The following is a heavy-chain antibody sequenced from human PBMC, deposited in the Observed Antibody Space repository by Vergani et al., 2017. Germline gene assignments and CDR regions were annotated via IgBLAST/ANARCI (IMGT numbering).Heavy chain of an antibody. CDR3: ARHGGEGSVIPMVYGMDV. CDR2: IYYSGST. V-gene: IGHV4-59*08. CDR1: GGSTSSYY. D-gene: IGHD2-21*01. J-gene: IGHJ6*02. Sequence: QVQLQESGPGLVKPSETLSLTCAVSGGSTSSYYWSWIRQPPGKGLEWIGYIYYSGSTNYNPSLKSRVTISVDTSKNQFSLKLSSVTAADTAVYYCARHGGEGSVIPMVYGMDVWGQGTTVTVSS.